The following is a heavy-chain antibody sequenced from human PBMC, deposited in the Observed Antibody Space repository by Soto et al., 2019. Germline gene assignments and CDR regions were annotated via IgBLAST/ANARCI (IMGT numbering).Heavy chain of an antibody. CDR3: ARDRIAFYGSGSSYYYYGMDV. J-gene: IGHJ6*02. V-gene: IGHV4-34*01. CDR1: GGSFSGYY. CDR2: INHSGST. D-gene: IGHD3-10*01. Sequence: SETLSLTCAVYGGSFSGYYWSWIRQPPGKGLEWIGEINHSGSTNYNPSLKSRVTISVDTSKNQFSLKLSSVTAADTAVYYCARDRIAFYGSGSSYYYYGMDVWGQGTTVTVSS.